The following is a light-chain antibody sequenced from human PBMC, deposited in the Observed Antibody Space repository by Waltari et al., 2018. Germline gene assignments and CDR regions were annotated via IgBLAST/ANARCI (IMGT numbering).Light chain of an antibody. V-gene: IGKV3-20*01. J-gene: IGKJ1*01. CDR2: GAT. CDR3: QHHFRLPAT. Sequence: IMLTQSPGTLSLSPGERATLSCRASQSISRYLAWYQQKPGQAPSRLIYGATTRATGIPDRFSGSGSGTDFSLTISGLEPDDSAVYYCQHHFRLPATFGQGTKVEIK. CDR1: QSISRY.